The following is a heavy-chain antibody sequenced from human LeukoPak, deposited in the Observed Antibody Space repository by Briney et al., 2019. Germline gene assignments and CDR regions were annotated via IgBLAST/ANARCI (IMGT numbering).Heavy chain of an antibody. CDR1: GYTFTNYA. V-gene: IGHV1-3*01. Sequence: ASVKVSCKASGYTFTNYAINWVRQAPGQRLEWMGWINAGNGNTKYSQEFQGRVTITRDTSTNTAYMELRSLRSDDTAVYYCARFTPRLTREKFDYWGQGTLVTVSS. CDR2: INAGNGNT. D-gene: IGHD2-2*01. CDR3: ARFTPRLTREKFDY. J-gene: IGHJ4*02.